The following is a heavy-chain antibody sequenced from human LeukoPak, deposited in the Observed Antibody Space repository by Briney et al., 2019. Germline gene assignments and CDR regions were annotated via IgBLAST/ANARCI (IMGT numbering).Heavy chain of an antibody. D-gene: IGHD6-13*01. Sequence: SETLSLTCAVSGGSITSSNWWSWVRQPPGKGLEWIGEIYHRGTTNYNPSLKSRVTLSVDRSKNQFSLKLTSVTAADTAVYYCARRAADTYDYWGQGTLVTVSS. CDR2: IYHRGTT. V-gene: IGHV4-4*02. J-gene: IGHJ4*02. CDR1: GGSITSSNW. CDR3: ARRAADTYDY.